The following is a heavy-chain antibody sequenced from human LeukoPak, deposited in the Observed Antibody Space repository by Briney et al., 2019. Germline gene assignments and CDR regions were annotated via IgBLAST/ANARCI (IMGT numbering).Heavy chain of an antibody. D-gene: IGHD6-19*01. CDR2: IYYSGST. J-gene: IGHJ5*02. CDR3: ARVMAVAGSEWWFDP. V-gene: IGHV4-59*01. Sequence: PSETLSLTCTVSGGSISSCYWSWVRQPPGKGLEWIGYIYYSGSTNYNPSLKSRVTISVDRSKNQFSLKLGSVTAADTAVYYCARVMAVAGSEWWFDPWGQGTLVTVSS. CDR1: GGSISSCY.